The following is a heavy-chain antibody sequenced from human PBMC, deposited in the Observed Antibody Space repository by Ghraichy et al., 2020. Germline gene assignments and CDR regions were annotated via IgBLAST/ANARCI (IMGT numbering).Heavy chain of an antibody. Sequence: SETLSLTCAVYGESFSGYYWTWIRQPPGKGLEWIGEINHSGRTNYNPSLKSRVTISVDTSKNQFSLKLNSVSAADTAVYYCARGNIAATGTPSDSWGQGTLVTVS. CDR3: ARGNIAATGTPSDS. CDR1: GESFSGYY. V-gene: IGHV4-34*01. J-gene: IGHJ4*02. CDR2: INHSGRT. D-gene: IGHD6-13*01.